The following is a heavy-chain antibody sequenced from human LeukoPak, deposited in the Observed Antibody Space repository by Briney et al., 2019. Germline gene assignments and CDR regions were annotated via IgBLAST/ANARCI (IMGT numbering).Heavy chain of an antibody. CDR3: VRGHYYHN. CDR1: GFIFRNYG. Sequence: TGGSLRLSCAASGFIFRNYGISWVRQAPGKGLEWVSGTSDSGDTAHYADSVKGRFIILRDNSKNTVLLQMNSLRVEDTAIYYCVRGHYYHNWGQGTMVTVSS. CDR2: TSDSGDTA. D-gene: IGHD3-10*01. J-gene: IGHJ3*02. V-gene: IGHV3-23*01.